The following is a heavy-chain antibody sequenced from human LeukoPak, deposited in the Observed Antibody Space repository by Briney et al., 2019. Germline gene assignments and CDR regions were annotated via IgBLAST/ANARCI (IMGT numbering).Heavy chain of an antibody. CDR3: AELGITMIGGV. V-gene: IGHV3-48*03. CDR2: IDFSGGAI. D-gene: IGHD3-10*02. CDR1: GFTFSNFE. Sequence: GGSLRLSCEVSGFTFSNFEMNWVRQAPGKGLEWVSYIDFSGGAIFYADSVKGRFTISRDNAKNSLYLQMNSLRAEDTAVYYCAELGITMIGGVWGKGTTVTISS. J-gene: IGHJ6*04.